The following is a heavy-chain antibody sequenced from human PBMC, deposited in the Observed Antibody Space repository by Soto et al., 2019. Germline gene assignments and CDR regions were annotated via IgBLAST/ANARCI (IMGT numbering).Heavy chain of an antibody. CDR2: ISAYNGNT. V-gene: IGHV1-18*01. D-gene: IGHD3-9*01. CDR3: AKDVHYDIVTGIEYFHH. J-gene: IGHJ1*01. Sequence: ASVKVSCKASGYTFTSYGISWVRQAPGQGLEWMGWISAYNGNTNYAQKLQGRVTMTTDTSTSTAYMELRSLRSDDTAVYYCAKDVHYDIVTGIEYFHHWAQGTLVTVSS. CDR1: GYTFTSYG.